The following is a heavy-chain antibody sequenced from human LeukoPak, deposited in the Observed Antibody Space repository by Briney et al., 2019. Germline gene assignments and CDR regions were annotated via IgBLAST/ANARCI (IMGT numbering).Heavy chain of an antibody. Sequence: SETLSLTCAVSGGSISSSNWWSWVRQPPGKGLEWIGEIYHSGSTNYNPSLKSRVTISVDKSKNQFSLKLSSMTAADTAMYYCARGGDTSSWYAWFDPWGQGTLVTVSS. J-gene: IGHJ5*02. V-gene: IGHV4-4*02. CDR1: GGSISSSNW. CDR2: IYHSGST. CDR3: ARGGDTSSWYAWFDP. D-gene: IGHD6-13*01.